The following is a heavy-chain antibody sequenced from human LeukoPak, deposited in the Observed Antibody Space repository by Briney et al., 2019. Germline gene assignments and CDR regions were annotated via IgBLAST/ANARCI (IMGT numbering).Heavy chain of an antibody. CDR2: INHSGST. V-gene: IGHV4-34*01. D-gene: IGHD3-10*01. Sequence: SETLSLTCAVYGGSFSGYYWSWIRQPPGKGLEWIGEINHSGSTNYNPSLKSRVTISVDTSKNQFSLKLTSVTAADTAVYYCARGLLWFGEAGAFDIWGQGTMVTVSS. CDR3: ARGLLWFGEAGAFDI. J-gene: IGHJ3*02. CDR1: GGSFSGYY.